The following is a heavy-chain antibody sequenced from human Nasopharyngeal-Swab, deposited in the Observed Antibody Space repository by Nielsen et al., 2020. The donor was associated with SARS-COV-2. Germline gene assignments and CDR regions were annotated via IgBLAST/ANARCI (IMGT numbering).Heavy chain of an antibody. V-gene: IGHV4-34*01. CDR2: INHSGST. CDR3: ARVPGYYYYYMDV. J-gene: IGHJ6*03. CDR1: GGSFSGYY. Sequence: SETLSLTCAVYGGSFSGYYWSWIRQPPGKGLEWIGEINHSGSTNYNPSLESRVTISVDTSKNQFSLKLSSVTAADTAVYYCARVPGYYYYYMDVWGKGTTVTVSS.